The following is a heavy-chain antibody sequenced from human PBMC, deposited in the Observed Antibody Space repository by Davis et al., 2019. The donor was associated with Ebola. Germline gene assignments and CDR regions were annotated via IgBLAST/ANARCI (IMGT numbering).Heavy chain of an antibody. CDR1: GGSFSGYY. CDR2: IAHSGTT. V-gene: IGHV4-34*01. D-gene: IGHD5-18*01. CDR3: ARTFTVDTPFITY. Sequence: SETLSLTCAVYGGSFSGYYWSWIRQPPERGLEWIGEIAHSGTTNCSPSLESRVAISVDTSKNQFSLRLSSLTAADSGVYYCARTFTVDTPFITYWGQGALVTVSS. J-gene: IGHJ4*02.